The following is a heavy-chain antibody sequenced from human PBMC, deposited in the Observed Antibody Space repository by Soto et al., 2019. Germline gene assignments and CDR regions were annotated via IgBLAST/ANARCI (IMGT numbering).Heavy chain of an antibody. CDR2: INHSGST. CDR1: GGSFSGYY. Sequence: QVQLQQWGAGLLKPSETLSLTCAVSGGSFSGYYWSWIRQPPGKGLEWIGEINHSGSTNYNPSLKSRVTISVDTSKNQFSLKLSSVTAADTAVYYCARGQCAYDSADYYFDYWGQGTLVTVSS. CDR3: ARGQCAYDSADYYFDY. D-gene: IGHD3-22*01. V-gene: IGHV4-34*01. J-gene: IGHJ4*02.